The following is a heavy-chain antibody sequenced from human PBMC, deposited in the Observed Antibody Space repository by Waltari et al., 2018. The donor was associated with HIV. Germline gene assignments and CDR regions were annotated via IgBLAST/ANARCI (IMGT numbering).Heavy chain of an antibody. J-gene: IGHJ3*02. V-gene: IGHV3-11*05. Sequence: QVNMVESGGDLVKPGGSLRLSCLASGFTFSDYDMTWIRQAPGKRLEGVSYIAVSSAYTNYGDSVKGRFTMSRDDAKKSLFLQMKSLRPEDTAVYYCARVARGLRQGTFDIWGQGTMVTVSS. CDR2: IAVSSAYT. CDR3: ARVARGLRQGTFDI. D-gene: IGHD4-17*01. CDR1: GFTFSDYD.